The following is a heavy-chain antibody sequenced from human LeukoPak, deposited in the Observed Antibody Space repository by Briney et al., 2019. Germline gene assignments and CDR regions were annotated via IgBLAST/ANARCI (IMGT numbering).Heavy chain of an antibody. V-gene: IGHV4-34*01. J-gene: IGHJ6*03. CDR2: INHSGST. Sequence: SETLSLTCAVYGGSFSGYYWSWIRQPPGKGLEWIGEINHSGSTNYNPSLKSRVTISVDTSKNQFSLKLSSVTAADTAVYYCARYHYYYYMDVWAKGPRSPSP. CDR1: GGSFSGYY. CDR3: ARYHYYYYMDV.